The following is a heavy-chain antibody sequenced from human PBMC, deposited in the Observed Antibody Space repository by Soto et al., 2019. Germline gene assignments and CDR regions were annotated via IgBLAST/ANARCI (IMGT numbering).Heavy chain of an antibody. CDR1: GFTFDDYA. Sequence: EVQLVESGGGLVQPGRSLRLSCAASGFTFDDYAMHWVRQAPGKGLEWVSGISWNSGSIGYADSVKGRFTISRDNAKNSLYLQMNSLRAEDTALYYCAKDMIRIAAAGTPFDYWGQGTLVTVSS. CDR2: ISWNSGSI. J-gene: IGHJ4*02. D-gene: IGHD6-13*01. V-gene: IGHV3-9*01. CDR3: AKDMIRIAAAGTPFDY.